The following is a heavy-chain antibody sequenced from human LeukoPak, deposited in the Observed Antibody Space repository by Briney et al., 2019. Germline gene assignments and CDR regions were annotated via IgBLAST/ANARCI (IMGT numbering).Heavy chain of an antibody. D-gene: IGHD1-7*01. J-gene: IGHJ6*02. CDR1: GFTFSNYA. CDR3: STGTIILYYYGMDV. CDR2: IKSKTDGGTT. Sequence: GGSLRLSCAASGFTFSNYAMSWVRQAPGKGLEWVGRIKSKTDGGTTDYAAPVKGRFTISRDDSKNTLYLQMNSLKTEDTAVYYCSTGTIILYYYGMDVWGQGTTVTVSS. V-gene: IGHV3-15*01.